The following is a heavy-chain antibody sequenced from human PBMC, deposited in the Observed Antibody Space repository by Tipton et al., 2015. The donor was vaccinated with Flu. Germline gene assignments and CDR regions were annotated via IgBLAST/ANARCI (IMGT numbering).Heavy chain of an antibody. V-gene: IGHV4-38-2*02. Sequence: TLSLTCSVSGDSIGSPYYWAWIRQPPGKGLEWIGNVHQTGNTYYNPSLMSRVTIAVDRPRNQFSLKLTSVTAADTAVYYCARGLYGSGSYQRRYFDSWGQGTLVTVSS. D-gene: IGHD3-10*01. CDR3: ARGLYGSGSYQRRYFDS. CDR1: GDSIGSPYY. J-gene: IGHJ4*02. CDR2: VHQTGNT.